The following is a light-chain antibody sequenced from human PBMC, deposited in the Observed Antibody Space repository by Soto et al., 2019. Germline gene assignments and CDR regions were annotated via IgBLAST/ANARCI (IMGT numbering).Light chain of an antibody. CDR1: QAVSSN. CDR2: GAS. V-gene: IGKV3-15*01. Sequence: EIVMTQSPATLSVSTGDTATLSCSASQAVSSNLAWYQQKPGQAPRLIMYGASTRATGIPARFSGSGSGTDFTLTISSLQSEDFAVYYCQQYNNWPPLTFGGGTKVEMK. CDR3: QQYNNWPPLT. J-gene: IGKJ4*01.